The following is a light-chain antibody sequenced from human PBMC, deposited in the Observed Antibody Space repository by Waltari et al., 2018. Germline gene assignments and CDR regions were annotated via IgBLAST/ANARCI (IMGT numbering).Light chain of an antibody. CDR1: SSNIGRNS. CDR3: AAWDDSLNGV. V-gene: IGLV1-44*01. J-gene: IGLJ3*02. Sequence: CSGTSSNIGRNSVNWYQQVPGTAPKLLIYNNSQRPSGVPDRFSGSKSGTSASMDISGLQSEDEADYYCAAWDDSLNGVFGGGTKLTVL. CDR2: NNS.